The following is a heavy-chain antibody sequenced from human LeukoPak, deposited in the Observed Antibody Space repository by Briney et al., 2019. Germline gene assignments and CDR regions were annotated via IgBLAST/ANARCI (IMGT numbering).Heavy chain of an antibody. CDR3: ARGIGPDYYDSKDYYYMDV. D-gene: IGHD3-22*01. V-gene: IGHV1-69*05. CDR2: IIPIFGTA. Sequence: ASVKVSCKASGYTFTSYGISWVRQAPGQGLEWMGRIIPIFGTANYAQKFQGRVTITTDESTSTAYMELSSLRSEDAAVYYCARGIGPDYYDSKDYYYMDVWGKGTTVTVSS. CDR1: GYTFTSYG. J-gene: IGHJ6*03.